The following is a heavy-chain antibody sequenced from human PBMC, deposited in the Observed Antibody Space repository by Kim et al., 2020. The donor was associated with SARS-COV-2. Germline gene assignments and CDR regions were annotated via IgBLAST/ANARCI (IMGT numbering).Heavy chain of an antibody. CDR3: ASWGQGASNRDFDY. V-gene: IGHV3-30-3*01. J-gene: IGHJ4*02. D-gene: IGHD3-16*01. CDR2: ISYDGSNK. CDR1: GFTFSSYA. Sequence: GGSLRLSCAASGFTFSSYAMHWVRQAPGKGLEWVAVISYDGSNKYYADSVKGRFTISRDNSKNTLYLQMNSLRAEDTAVYYCASWGQGASNRDFDYWGQGTLVTVSS.